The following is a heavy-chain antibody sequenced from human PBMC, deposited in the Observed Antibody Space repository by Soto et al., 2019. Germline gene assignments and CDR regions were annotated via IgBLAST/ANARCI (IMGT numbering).Heavy chain of an antibody. J-gene: IGHJ3*02. CDR2: IYHSGST. CDR1: GGSISSGGYS. D-gene: IGHD3-3*01. V-gene: IGHV4-30-2*01. Sequence: SETLSLTCAVSGGSISSGGYSWSWIRQPPGKGLEWIGYIYHSGSTYYNPSLKSRVTISVDRSKNQFPLKLSSVTAADTAVYYCARALPGWSGYYDGAFDIWGQGTMVTVSS. CDR3: ARALPGWSGYYDGAFDI.